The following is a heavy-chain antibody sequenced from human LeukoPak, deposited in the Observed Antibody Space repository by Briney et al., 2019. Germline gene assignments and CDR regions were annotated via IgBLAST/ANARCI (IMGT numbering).Heavy chain of an antibody. Sequence: GGSLRLSCAASGFTLSSNYMSWVRQAPGKGLEWVSVIYSGSGPTYYADSVKGRFTISRDNSKNTLYLQRNSLRAEDTAVYYCARDAVTTAYYYKYGTDVWGQGTTVTVSS. J-gene: IGHJ6*02. V-gene: IGHV3-66*01. CDR2: IYSGSGPT. CDR1: GFTLSSNY. CDR3: ARDAVTTAYYYKYGTDV. D-gene: IGHD4-17*01.